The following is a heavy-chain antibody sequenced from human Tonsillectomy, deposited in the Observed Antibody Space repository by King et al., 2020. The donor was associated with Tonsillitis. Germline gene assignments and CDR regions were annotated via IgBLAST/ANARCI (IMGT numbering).Heavy chain of an antibody. D-gene: IGHD3-16*01. CDR1: GFTFTSSA. CDR3: AAPLRFGGVIDYYYGMDV. V-gene: IGHV1-58*02. J-gene: IGHJ6*02. Sequence: QLVESGPEVKKPGTSVKVSCKASGFTFTSSAMQWVRQARGQRLEWIGWIVVGSGNTNYAQKFQERVTITRDMSTSTAYMELSSLRSEDTAVYYCAAPLRFGGVIDYYYGMDVWGQWTTVTVSS. CDR2: IVVGSGNT.